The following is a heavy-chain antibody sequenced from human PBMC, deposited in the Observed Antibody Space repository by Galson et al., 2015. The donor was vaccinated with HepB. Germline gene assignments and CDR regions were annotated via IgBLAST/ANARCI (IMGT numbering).Heavy chain of an antibody. Sequence: SVKVSCKASGYTFITFGIAWVRQAPGQGLEWMGWASAHNGRTYYAQRFQGRVTMTTDTSTTTAYVDLTSLTSDDTAVYYCARSGVSNDVLDMWGQGTMVTVSS. CDR1: GYTFITFG. CDR2: ASAHNGRT. V-gene: IGHV1-18*01. J-gene: IGHJ3*02. D-gene: IGHD1-26*01. CDR3: ARSGVSNDVLDM.